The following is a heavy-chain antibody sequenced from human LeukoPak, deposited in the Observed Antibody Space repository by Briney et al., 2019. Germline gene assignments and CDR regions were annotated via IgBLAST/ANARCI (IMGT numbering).Heavy chain of an antibody. CDR2: ISAYNGNT. Sequence: ASVTVSCKASGYTFTGYYMHWVRQAPGQGLEWMGWISAYNGNTNYAQKLQGRVTMTTDTSTSTAYMELRSLRSDDTAVYYCARDRSYGDYVSDYWGQGTLVTVSS. CDR1: GYTFTGYY. D-gene: IGHD4-17*01. J-gene: IGHJ4*02. CDR3: ARDRSYGDYVSDY. V-gene: IGHV1-18*04.